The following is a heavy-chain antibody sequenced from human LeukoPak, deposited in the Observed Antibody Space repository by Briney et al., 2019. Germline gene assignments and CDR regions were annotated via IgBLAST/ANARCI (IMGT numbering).Heavy chain of an antibody. Sequence: GGSLRLSCAASGFTFDAYAMHWVRQVPGKGLEWVSGISWNSGSIAYVDSVKGRFTISRDNAKNSLYLQMNSLRAEDTAVYYCARGEGTGKGLRFWGQGTLVTVSS. V-gene: IGHV3-9*01. D-gene: IGHD3-10*01. CDR2: ISWNSGSI. CDR3: ARGEGTGKGLRF. J-gene: IGHJ4*02. CDR1: GFTFDAYA.